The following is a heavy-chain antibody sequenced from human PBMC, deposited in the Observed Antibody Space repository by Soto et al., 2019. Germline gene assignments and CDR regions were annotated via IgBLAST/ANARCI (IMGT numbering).Heavy chain of an antibody. J-gene: IGHJ3*02. CDR1: GFTVSSNY. CDR2: IYSGGST. D-gene: IGHD2-15*01. Sequence: PGGSLRLSCAASGFTVSSNYMSWVRQAPGKGLEWVSVIYSGGSTYYADSVKGRFTISRDNSKNTLYLQMNSLRAEDTAVYYCAKGGYCTGGSCYSWHAFDIWGQGTMVTVSS. CDR3: AKGGYCTGGSCYSWHAFDI. V-gene: IGHV3-66*01.